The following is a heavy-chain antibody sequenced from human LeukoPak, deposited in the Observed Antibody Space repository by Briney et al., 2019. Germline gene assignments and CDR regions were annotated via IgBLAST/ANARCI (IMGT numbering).Heavy chain of an antibody. CDR2: INHSGST. Sequence: SETLSLTCAVYGGSFSGYYRSWIRQPPGKGLEWIGEINHSGSTNYNPSLKSRVTISVDTSKNQFSLKLSSVTAADTAVYYCARTLWGYYDPWGQGTLVTVSS. CDR3: ARTLWGYYDP. V-gene: IGHV4-34*01. J-gene: IGHJ5*02. D-gene: IGHD2-15*01. CDR1: GGSFSGYY.